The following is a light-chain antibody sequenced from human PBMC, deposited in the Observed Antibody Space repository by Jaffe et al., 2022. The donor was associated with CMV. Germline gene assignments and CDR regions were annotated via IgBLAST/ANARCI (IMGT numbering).Light chain of an antibody. Sequence: SSELTQDPAVSVALGQTVRIICRGDTLRTSYASWYQQKPRQAPLLIIFAKDIRPPGIPDRFSASSSGTTSSLAITGAQAEDEADYYCQSRDRRTNHLVFGGGTKVTVL. CDR2: AKD. J-gene: IGLJ3*02. V-gene: IGLV3-19*01. CDR3: QSRDRRTNHLV. CDR1: TLRTSY.